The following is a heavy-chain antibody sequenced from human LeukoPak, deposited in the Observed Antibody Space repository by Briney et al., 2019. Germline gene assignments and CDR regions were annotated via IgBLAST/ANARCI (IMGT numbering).Heavy chain of an antibody. Sequence: SETLSLTCTVSGGSISSGSCYWTWIRQPAGKGLEWIGRIYTSGSTNHNPSLKSRVTISLDTSKNQFSLKLTSVTAADTAVYFCARERTDTSMDYWGQGTLVTVSS. V-gene: IGHV4-61*02. CDR2: IYTSGST. J-gene: IGHJ4*02. CDR3: ARERTDTSMDY. CDR1: GGSISSGSCY. D-gene: IGHD5-18*01.